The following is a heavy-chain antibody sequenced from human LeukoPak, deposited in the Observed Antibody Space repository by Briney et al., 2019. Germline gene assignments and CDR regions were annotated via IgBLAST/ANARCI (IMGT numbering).Heavy chain of an antibody. CDR2: IYDSGST. CDR1: AGSITSSSYY. Sequence: PSQTLSHTCTVSAGSITSSSYYWGWIRQPPGKGLEWIGRIYDSGSTYYNPSLKSRVTISVDTSKNQFSLKLSSVTAADTAVYYCARDGAYRGNCYGSGMPPVYNWFDPWGQGTLVTVSS. J-gene: IGHJ5*02. V-gene: IGHV4-39*07. D-gene: IGHD3-10*01. CDR3: ARDGAYRGNCYGSGMPPVYNWFDP.